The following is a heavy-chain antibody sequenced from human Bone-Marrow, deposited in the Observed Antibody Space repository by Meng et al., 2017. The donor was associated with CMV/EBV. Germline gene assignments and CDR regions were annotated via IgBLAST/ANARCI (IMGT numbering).Heavy chain of an antibody. D-gene: IGHD1-14*01. Sequence: GGSLRLSCAASGFKFDDFAMSWVRQAPGKGLEWVSGINWNAGSTDYADSVKGRFAISRDNAQNSLHLQMNSLRADDTAVYYCAKDRNTYYYYGMDVWGQGTTVTVSS. CDR1: GFKFDDFA. CDR2: INWNAGST. CDR3: AKDRNTYYYYGMDV. J-gene: IGHJ6*02. V-gene: IGHV3-20*04.